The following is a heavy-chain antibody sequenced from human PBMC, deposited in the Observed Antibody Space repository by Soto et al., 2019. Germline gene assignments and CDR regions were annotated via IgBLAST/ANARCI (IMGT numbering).Heavy chain of an antibody. CDR3: ASWQQQEHAYDI. Sequence: GGSLRLSCAAFGLTVSDRKYVAWVRQAPGKGLEWISGLYDLYGTYYADSVRGRFTVSRDSSKSVVYLQMNSLTPDDTAVYYCASWQQQEHAYDIWGLGTTVTVSS. V-gene: IGHV3-53*01. D-gene: IGHD1-1*01. CDR2: LYDLYGT. CDR1: GLTVSDRKY. J-gene: IGHJ3*02.